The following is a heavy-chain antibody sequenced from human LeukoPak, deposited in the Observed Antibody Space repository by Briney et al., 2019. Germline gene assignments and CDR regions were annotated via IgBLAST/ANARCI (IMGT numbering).Heavy chain of an antibody. J-gene: IGHJ6*02. V-gene: IGHV3-33*08. CDR3: ARVGCTGGSCLPYYDYAMDV. D-gene: IGHD2-15*01. CDR1: VITFRSYG. CDR2: IWYDGGNK. Sequence: GGSLRLSCAASVITFRSYGMHWVRQAPGKGLEWVAIIWYDGGNKYYADSVKGRLTIFRDNSKNSLYLQMNSLTAEDTAVYYCARVGCTGGSCLPYYDYAMDVWGQGTTVTVSS.